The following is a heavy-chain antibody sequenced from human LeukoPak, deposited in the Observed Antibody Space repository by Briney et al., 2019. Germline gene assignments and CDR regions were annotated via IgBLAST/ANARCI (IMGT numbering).Heavy chain of an antibody. CDR1: GASISSITYY. D-gene: IGHD2-2*01. CDR2: IYYSGST. CDR3: ARYHSTWGLNY. Sequence: SETLSLTCTVSGASISSITYYWGWIRQPPGKGLEWIGSIYYSGSTYYTTSLKSRVAISIDTSNNQFSLKLTSVTAADTAVYYCARYHSTWGLNYWGQGTLATVSS. V-gene: IGHV4-39*01. J-gene: IGHJ4*02.